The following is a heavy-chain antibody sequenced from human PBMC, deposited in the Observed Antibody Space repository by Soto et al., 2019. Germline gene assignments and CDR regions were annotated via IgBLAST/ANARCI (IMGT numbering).Heavy chain of an antibody. CDR2: IIPILGIA. CDR1: GGTFSSYT. D-gene: IGHD3-10*01. CDR3: ARRVEGSGSYYSNYYYYYGMDV. J-gene: IGHJ6*02. V-gene: IGHV1-69*02. Sequence: SVKVSCKASGGTFSSYTISWVRQAPGQGLEWMGRIIPILGIANYAQKLQGRVTMTTDTSTSTAYMELRSLRSDDTAVYYCARRVEGSGSYYSNYYYYYGMDVWGQGTTVTVSS.